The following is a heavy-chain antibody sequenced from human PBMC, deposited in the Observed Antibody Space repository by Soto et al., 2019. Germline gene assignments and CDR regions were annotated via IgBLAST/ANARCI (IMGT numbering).Heavy chain of an antibody. CDR1: GYTFTSYD. CDR2: MNPNSGNT. J-gene: IGHJ3*02. CDR3: ARSRITYYDFWSGYRTRNNDAFDI. Sequence: ASVKAFKASGYTFTSYDINWVRQATGQGLEWMGWMNPNSGNTGYAQKFQGRVTMTRNTSISTAYMELSSLRSEDTAVYYCARSRITYYDFWSGYRTRNNDAFDIWGQGTMVTVSS. D-gene: IGHD3-3*01. V-gene: IGHV1-8*01.